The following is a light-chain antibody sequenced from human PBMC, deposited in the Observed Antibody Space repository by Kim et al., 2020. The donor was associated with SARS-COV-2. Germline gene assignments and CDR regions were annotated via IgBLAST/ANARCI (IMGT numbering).Light chain of an antibody. V-gene: IGKV1-39*01. CDR2: AAS. CDR3: QQSYTSPYT. Sequence: SISVGDRVTITWRASQTISTFVNWYPQKAGKAPELLIYAASSLQTGVPSRFSGSGSGSDFTLAITSLQLEDLASYYCQQSYTSPYTFGQGTKLEI. J-gene: IGKJ2*01. CDR1: QTISTF.